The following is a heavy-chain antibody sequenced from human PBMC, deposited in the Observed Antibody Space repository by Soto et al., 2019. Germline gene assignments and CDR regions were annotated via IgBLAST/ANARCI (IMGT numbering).Heavy chain of an antibody. CDR2: LIPIFGTA. CDR1: GGTFSSYA. CDR3: ESDGGSGFYFS. V-gene: IGHV1-69*01. J-gene: IGHJ5*01. Sequence: QVQLVQSGAEVKKPGSSVKVSCKASGGTFSSYAISWVRQAPGQGLEWMGGLIPIFGTANYAQKFQGRVTITPDESTSTAYIGLSSLRSEDTAVYYCESDGGSGFYFSWGHGTLVTVSS. D-gene: IGHD3-22*01.